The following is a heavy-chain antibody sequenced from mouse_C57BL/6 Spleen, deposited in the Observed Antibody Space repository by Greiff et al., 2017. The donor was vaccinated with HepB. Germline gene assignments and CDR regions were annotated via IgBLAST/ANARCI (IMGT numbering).Heavy chain of an antibody. CDR3: ARRGGSPFDY. D-gene: IGHD1-1*02. V-gene: IGHV5-12*01. CDR2: ISNGGGST. J-gene: IGHJ2*01. Sequence: EVQLVESGGGLVQPGGSLKLSCAASGFTFSDYYMYWVRQTPEKRLEWVAYISNGGGSTYYPDTVKGRFTISRDNAKNTLYLQMSRLKSEDTAMYYCARRGGSPFDYWGQGTTLTVSS. CDR1: GFTFSDYY.